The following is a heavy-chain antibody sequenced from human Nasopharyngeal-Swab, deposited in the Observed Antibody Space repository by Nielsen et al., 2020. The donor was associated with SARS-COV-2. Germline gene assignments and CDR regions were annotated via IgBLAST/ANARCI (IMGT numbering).Heavy chain of an antibody. Sequence: SETLSPTGTASGGSISSGSYYWSGIRQPAGKGLEWIVRIYTSGSTNYNPSLKSRVSISVDTSKNQFSLKLSSVTAADTAVYYCARAPALYSSGLCGRGTLVTVSS. CDR3: ARAPALYSSGL. V-gene: IGHV4-61*02. J-gene: IGHJ2*01. D-gene: IGHD6-19*01. CDR2: IYTSGST. CDR1: GGSISSGSYY.